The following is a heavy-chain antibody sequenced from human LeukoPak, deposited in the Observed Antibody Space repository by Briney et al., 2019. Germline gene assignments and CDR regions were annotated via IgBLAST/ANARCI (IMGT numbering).Heavy chain of an antibody. Sequence: PGGSLRVSCAASGFTFDDYAMHWVRQAPGNGLEWVSGISWNSGSIGYADSVKGRFTISRDNAKNSLYLQMNSLRAEDTALYYCAKDMRGATSGSGYWGQGTLVTVSS. CDR2: ISWNSGSI. J-gene: IGHJ4*02. CDR3: AKDMRGATSGSGY. V-gene: IGHV3-9*01. CDR1: GFTFDDYA. D-gene: IGHD1-26*01.